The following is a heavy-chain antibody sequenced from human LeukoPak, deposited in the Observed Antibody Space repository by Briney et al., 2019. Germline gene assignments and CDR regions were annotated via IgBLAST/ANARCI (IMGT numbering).Heavy chain of an antibody. CDR2: IRYDGSNK. CDR3: AKDWGWELGSWFDP. J-gene: IGHJ5*02. D-gene: IGHD1-26*01. CDR1: GFTFSSYG. Sequence: GGSLRLSCAASGFTFSSYGMHWVRQAPGKGLEWVAFIRYDGSNKYYADSVKGRFTISRDNSKNTLYLQVNSLRAEDTAVYYCAKDWGWELGSWFDPWGQGTLVTVSS. V-gene: IGHV3-30*02.